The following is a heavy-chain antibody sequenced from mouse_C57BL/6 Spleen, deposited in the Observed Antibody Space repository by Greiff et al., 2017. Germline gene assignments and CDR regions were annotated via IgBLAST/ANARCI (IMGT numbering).Heavy chain of an antibody. CDR3: ANYYGSSYGYFDY. CDR2: IYPGDGDT. D-gene: IGHD1-1*01. CDR1: GYAFSSSW. Sequence: QVQLQQSGPELVKPGASVKISCKASGYAFSSSWMNWVKQRPGQGLEWIGRIYPGDGDTNYNGKFKGKATLTADKSSSTAYMQLSSLTSEDSAVYFCANYYGSSYGYFDYWGQGTTLTVSS. J-gene: IGHJ2*01. V-gene: IGHV1-82*01.